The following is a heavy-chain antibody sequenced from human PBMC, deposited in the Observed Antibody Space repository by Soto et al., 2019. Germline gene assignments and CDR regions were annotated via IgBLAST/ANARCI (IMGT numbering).Heavy chain of an antibody. CDR1: GGSISSGGYY. D-gene: IGHD1-26*01. CDR3: ERGIVELYLDY. V-gene: IGHV4-31*03. Sequence: SETLSLTCTVSGGSISSGGYYWSWIRQHPGKGLEWIGYIYYSGSTYYNPSLKSRVTISVDTSKNQFSLKLSSVTAADTAVYYCERGIVELYLDYWGQGTLVTVSS. CDR2: IYYSGST. J-gene: IGHJ4*02.